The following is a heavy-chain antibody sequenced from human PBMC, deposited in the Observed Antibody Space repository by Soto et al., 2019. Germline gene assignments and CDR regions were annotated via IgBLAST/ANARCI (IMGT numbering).Heavy chain of an antibody. CDR2: ISFDGRNT. J-gene: IGHJ4*02. Sequence: GGSLRLSCAASGFTFNSYGMHWVRQAPGKGLEWVVVISFDGRNTYYADSVKGRFTISRDNSKNTLYLQMTSLRAEDTAVYYCGKVSTYYYDSTFDYWGQGTLVTVSS. D-gene: IGHD3-22*01. CDR1: GFTFNSYG. CDR3: GKVSTYYYDSTFDY. V-gene: IGHV3-30*18.